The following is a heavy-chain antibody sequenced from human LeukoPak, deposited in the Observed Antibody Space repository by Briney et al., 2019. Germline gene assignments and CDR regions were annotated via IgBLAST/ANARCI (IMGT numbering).Heavy chain of an antibody. D-gene: IGHD6-13*01. CDR3: ARDSSTTNHYYGMDV. J-gene: IGHJ6*02. Sequence: PGGSLRLSCAASRFTFSSYAMHWVRQAPGKGLERVAVISSDGTNEYYAGSVKGRFTIARDNAKNTLFLHMNSLISEDTALYYCARDSSTTNHYYGMDVWGQGTTVTVS. CDR1: RFTFSSYA. V-gene: IGHV3-30-3*01. CDR2: ISSDGTNE.